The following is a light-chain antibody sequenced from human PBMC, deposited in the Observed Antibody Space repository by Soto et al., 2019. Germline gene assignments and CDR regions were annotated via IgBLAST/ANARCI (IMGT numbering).Light chain of an antibody. J-gene: IGKJ2*01. CDR1: QSISSY. CDR3: QQYHTFYPT. Sequence: DIQMTQSPSSLSASVGDRVTITCRASQSISSYLNWYQQKPGRAPKLLISKATSLESGVPSRFSGSGSGTEFTLTITSLQPDDFGSYSCQQYHTFYPTFGQGTKVDIK. V-gene: IGKV1-5*03. CDR2: KAT.